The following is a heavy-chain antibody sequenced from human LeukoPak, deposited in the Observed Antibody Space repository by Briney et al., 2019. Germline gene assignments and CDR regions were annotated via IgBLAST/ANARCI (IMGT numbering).Heavy chain of an antibody. D-gene: IGHD5-18*01. V-gene: IGHV1-46*01. Sequence: ASVKVSCKASGYIFTSYFMHWVRQAPGQGLEWMGLINPSGGSTRYAQKFQGRVTMTRDMSTSAVYMELSSLRSEDTAVYYCARALPHRRLMDTTMEQHWFDPWGQGTLVTVSS. CDR1: GYIFTSYF. CDR2: INPSGGST. J-gene: IGHJ5*02. CDR3: ARALPHRRLMDTTMEQHWFDP.